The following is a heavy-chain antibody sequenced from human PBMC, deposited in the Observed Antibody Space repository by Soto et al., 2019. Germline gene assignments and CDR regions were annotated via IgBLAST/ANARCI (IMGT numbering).Heavy chain of an antibody. CDR2: IMSIFGTP. V-gene: IGHV1-69*01. J-gene: IGHJ6*02. Sequence: QVQLMQSGAEVKNPGSSVKVSCTASGDTFSNYAISWVRQAPGQGLEWVGGIMSIFGTPNYAQKFQGRVTITADESTSTAYMELSSLRSEDTAMYYCATTMVPGISVAGDYQYYYGVDVWGQGTTVTVSS. CDR1: GDTFSNYA. CDR3: ATTMVPGISVAGDYQYYYGVDV. D-gene: IGHD6-19*01.